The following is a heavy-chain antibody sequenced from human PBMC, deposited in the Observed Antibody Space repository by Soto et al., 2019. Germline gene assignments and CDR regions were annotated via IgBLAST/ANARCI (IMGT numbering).Heavy chain of an antibody. CDR1: GFSLSDHY. CDR3: FRAMYYTDGIGYTRCFDY. J-gene: IGHJ4*02. Sequence: GGSLRLSCAASGFSLSDHYIDWVRQAPGKGLEWVGRSRDKAQGYSTEYAASVKGRFTTSRDDSKNSVLLQMNSLKTEDTAVYYCFRAMYYTDGIGYTRCFDYWGQGTQVTGAS. V-gene: IGHV3-72*01. D-gene: IGHD2-8*02. CDR2: SRDKAQGYST.